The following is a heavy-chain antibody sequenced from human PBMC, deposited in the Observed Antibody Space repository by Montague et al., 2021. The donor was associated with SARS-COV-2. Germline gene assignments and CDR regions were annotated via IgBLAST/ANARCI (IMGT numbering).Heavy chain of an antibody. CDR2: INHSGST. CDR1: GGSFSGYY. Sequence: SETLSLTCAVYGGSFSGYYWSWIRQPPGKGLEWVGEINHSGSTNYNPSLKSRVTISEDTSKNQFSLKLSSVTAADTAVYYCARVRYYGSVACWGMDVWGQGTTVTVSS. V-gene: IGHV4-34*01. J-gene: IGHJ6*02. CDR3: ARVRYYGSVACWGMDV. D-gene: IGHD3-10*01.